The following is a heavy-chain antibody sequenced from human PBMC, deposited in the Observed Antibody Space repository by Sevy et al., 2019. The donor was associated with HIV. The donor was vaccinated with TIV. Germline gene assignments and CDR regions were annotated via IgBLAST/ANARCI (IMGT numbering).Heavy chain of an antibody. CDR3: ASMRWLSYGGFHDAFDI. CDR2: ISSSGSTI. V-gene: IGHV3-48*03. D-gene: IGHD4-17*01. Sequence: GGSLRLSCAASGFTFSSYEMNWVRQAPGKGLEWVSYISSSGSTIYYADSVKGRFTISRDNAKNSLYLQMNSLRAEDTAIYYSASMRWLSYGGFHDAFDIWGQGTMVTVSS. CDR1: GFTFSSYE. J-gene: IGHJ3*02.